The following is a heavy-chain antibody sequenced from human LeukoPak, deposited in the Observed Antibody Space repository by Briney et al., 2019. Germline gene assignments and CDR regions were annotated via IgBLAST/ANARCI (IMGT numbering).Heavy chain of an antibody. V-gene: IGHV4-30-2*01. CDR2: IYHSGST. D-gene: IGHD1-1*01. CDR1: GGSISSGGYS. Sequence: PSQTLSLTCAVSGGSISSGGYSWSWIRQPPGKGLEWIGYIYHSGSTYYSPSLKSRVTISVDRSKNQFSLKLSSVTAADTAVYYCARVGPGSDFDYWGQGTLVTVSS. CDR3: ARVGPGSDFDY. J-gene: IGHJ4*02.